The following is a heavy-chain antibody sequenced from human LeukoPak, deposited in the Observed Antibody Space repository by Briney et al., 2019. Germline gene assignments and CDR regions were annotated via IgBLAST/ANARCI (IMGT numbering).Heavy chain of an antibody. D-gene: IGHD3-10*01. CDR1: GFTFSSYL. J-gene: IGHJ4*02. CDR3: ARFPRGTSYLMDVSGFDY. CDR2: IKQDGSEK. V-gene: IGHV3-7*01. Sequence: GSLRLFCAASGFTFSSYLMSWVRPAPGKGLEWVANIKQDGSEKYYVDSVKGRFTISRDNAKNSLYLQMNSLRAEDTAVYYCARFPRGTSYLMDVSGFDYWGQGTLVTVSS.